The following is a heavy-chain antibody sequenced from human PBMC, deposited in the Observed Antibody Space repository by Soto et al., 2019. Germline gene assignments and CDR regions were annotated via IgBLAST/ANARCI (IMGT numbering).Heavy chain of an antibody. CDR1: GYTFTGHY. J-gene: IGHJ4*02. V-gene: IGHV1-2*02. CDR3: GRGRSGQIVVFY. CDR2: IGPESGAT. D-gene: IGHD5-12*01. Sequence: ASVKVSCKASGYTFTGHYIHWVRQAPEQGPEWMGEIGPESGATRYAQKFQGRVTMTRDMSTTTVYMELNNLSPDDTAVYYCGRGRSGQIVVFYWGQGTPVTVSS.